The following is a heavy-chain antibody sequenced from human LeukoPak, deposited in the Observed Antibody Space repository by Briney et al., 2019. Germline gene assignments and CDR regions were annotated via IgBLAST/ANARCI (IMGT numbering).Heavy chain of an antibody. CDR3: ARWGSGWYGDNWFDP. Sequence: ASVKVSCKASGYTFTSYGISWVRQAPGQGLEWMGWISAYNGNTNYAQKLQGRVTMTTDTSTSTAYMELRSLRSDDTAVYYCARWGSGWYGDNWFDPWGQGTLVTVSS. V-gene: IGHV1-18*01. J-gene: IGHJ5*02. D-gene: IGHD6-19*01. CDR1: GYTFTSYG. CDR2: ISAYNGNT.